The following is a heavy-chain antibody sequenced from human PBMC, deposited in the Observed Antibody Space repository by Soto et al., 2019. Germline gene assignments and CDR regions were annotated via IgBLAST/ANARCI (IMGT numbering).Heavy chain of an antibody. J-gene: IGHJ4*02. CDR1: GGIFSSYG. Sequence: QVRLVQSGAEVKKPGSSVKVSCKASGGIFSSYGISWVRQAPGQGLEWMGGIIPIFGTANYAQKFQGRVTITADESTSTAYMELSGLRSEDTAVYYCARAEKYCGGDCYPASDYWGQGTLVTVSP. CDR3: ARAEKYCGGDCYPASDY. CDR2: IIPIFGTA. D-gene: IGHD2-21*02. V-gene: IGHV1-69*12.